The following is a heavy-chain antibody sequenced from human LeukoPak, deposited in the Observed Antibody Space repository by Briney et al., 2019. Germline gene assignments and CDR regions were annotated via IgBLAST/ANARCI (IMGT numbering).Heavy chain of an antibody. CDR2: IYYSGST. V-gene: IGHV4-59*01. Sequence: PSETLSLTCTVSGGSISSYYWSWIRQPPGKGLEWIGYIYYSGSTNYNPSLKSRVTISVDTSKNRFSLKLSSVTAADTAVYYCAREGVTTSNWFDPWGQGTLVTVSS. CDR3: AREGVTTSNWFDP. CDR1: GGSISSYY. J-gene: IGHJ5*02. D-gene: IGHD4-11*01.